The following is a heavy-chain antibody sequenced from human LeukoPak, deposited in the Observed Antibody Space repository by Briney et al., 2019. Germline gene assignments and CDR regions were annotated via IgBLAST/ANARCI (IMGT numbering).Heavy chain of an antibody. CDR1: GYSFINYG. Sequence: ASVKVSCKASGYSFINYGISWVRQARGQGLEWMGWTSGDNVNTYYAQKFLGRVIMTTETSTTTAYMELGSLRPDDTAVYYCVRDWEWKAARNLFDPWGQGTRVTVSS. D-gene: IGHD6-6*01. J-gene: IGHJ5*02. CDR2: TSGDNVNT. CDR3: VRDWEWKAARNLFDP. V-gene: IGHV1-18*01.